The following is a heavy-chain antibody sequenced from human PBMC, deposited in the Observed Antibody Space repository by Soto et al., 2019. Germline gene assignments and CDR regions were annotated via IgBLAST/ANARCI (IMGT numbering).Heavy chain of an antibody. D-gene: IGHD3-10*01. CDR1: GFTFSSYS. CDR3: VRVRYFDSGTLPGVDY. CDR2: ISSSSSYI. V-gene: IGHV3-21*01. J-gene: IGHJ4*02. Sequence: EVQLVESGGGLVKPGGSLRLSCAASGFTFSSYSMNWVRQAPGKGLEWVSSISSSSSYIYYADSVKGRFTISRDNAKNSLYLQMNSLRAEDTALYYCVRVRYFDSGTLPGVDYWGQGTLVTVSS.